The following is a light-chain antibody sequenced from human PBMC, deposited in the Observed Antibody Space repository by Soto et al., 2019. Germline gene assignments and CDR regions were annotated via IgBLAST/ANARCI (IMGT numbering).Light chain of an antibody. Sequence: QSVLTQPASVSGSPGQSITISCTGTSSDVGGYNYVSWYQQHPGKAPKLMIYDVSNRPSGVSNRSSGSKSGNTASLTISGLLAEDEADYYCSSDTRSSTLVFGTGTKVTVL. V-gene: IGLV2-14*01. J-gene: IGLJ1*01. CDR2: DVS. CDR3: SSDTRSSTLV. CDR1: SSDVGGYNY.